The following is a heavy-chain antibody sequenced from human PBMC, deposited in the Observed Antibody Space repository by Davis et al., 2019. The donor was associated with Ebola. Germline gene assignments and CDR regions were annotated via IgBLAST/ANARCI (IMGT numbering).Heavy chain of an antibody. Sequence: GESLKISCEASGFTFSDYEMNRVRQAPGKGLEWVSYITDNSSAVYYAGPVRGRFTVSRDNAKNSLYLQMDNLSADDSAVYFCARRSGDTAGDTWEGFDHWGQGTLVTVSS. CDR2: ITDNSSAV. J-gene: IGHJ5*02. CDR3: ARRSGDTAGDTWEGFDH. V-gene: IGHV3-48*03. D-gene: IGHD5-18*01. CDR1: GFTFSDYE.